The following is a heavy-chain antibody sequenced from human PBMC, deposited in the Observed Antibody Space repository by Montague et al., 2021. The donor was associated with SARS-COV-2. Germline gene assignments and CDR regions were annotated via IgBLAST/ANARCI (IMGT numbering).Heavy chain of an antibody. CDR2: N. V-gene: IGHV6-1*01. CDR3: ARTSASSDY. D-gene: IGHD1-26*01. Sequence: NDYAESVKSRITIDPDTSKHQISLQLNSVTPEDTAVYYCARTSASSDYWGQGTLVNVAS. J-gene: IGHJ4*02.